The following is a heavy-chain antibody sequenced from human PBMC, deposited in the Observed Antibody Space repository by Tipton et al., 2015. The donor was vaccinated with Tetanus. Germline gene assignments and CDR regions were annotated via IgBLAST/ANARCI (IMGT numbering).Heavy chain of an antibody. J-gene: IGHJ6*04. CDR2: INNDGSST. Sequence: GSLRLSCAASGFTLSSDWMHWVRQVPGKGLVWVSRINNDGSSTNYADSVKGRFTISRDNSKSTLYLQMNSLRADDTAIYYCAKEALGVLNLWGKGTTVIVSS. CDR3: AKEALGVLNL. CDR1: GFTLSSDW. D-gene: IGHD1-14*01. V-gene: IGHV3-74*01.